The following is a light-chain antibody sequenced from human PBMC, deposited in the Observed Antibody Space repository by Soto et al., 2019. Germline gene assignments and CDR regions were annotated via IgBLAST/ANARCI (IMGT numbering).Light chain of an antibody. CDR1: QSISNH. V-gene: IGKV1-39*01. CDR2: AES. Sequence: DIQLTQSPSFLSASVGDRVIITCRTSQSISNHLNWYQQKPGKAPKLLIFAESSLQSGVPSRFSGSRSGPDFTLTISSLQPEDFATYYCQQSYSRPPTFGGVTKGDIK. J-gene: IGKJ4*01. CDR3: QQSYSRPPT.